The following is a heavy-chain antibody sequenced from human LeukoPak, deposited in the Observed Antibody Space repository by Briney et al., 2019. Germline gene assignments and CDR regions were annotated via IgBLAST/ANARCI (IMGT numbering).Heavy chain of an antibody. Sequence: PGRSLRLSCAASGFTFSSYAMHWVRQAPGKGLEWVAVISYDGSNKYYADSVKGRFTISRDNSKNTLYLQMNSLRAEDTAVYYCARGARQWFGESSYWGQGTLVTVSS. J-gene: IGHJ4*02. V-gene: IGHV3-30-3*01. CDR3: ARGARQWFGESSY. CDR2: ISYDGSNK. CDR1: GFTFSSYA. D-gene: IGHD3-10*01.